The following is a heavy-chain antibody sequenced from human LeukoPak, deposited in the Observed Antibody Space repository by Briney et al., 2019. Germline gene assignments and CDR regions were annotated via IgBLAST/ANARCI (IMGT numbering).Heavy chain of an antibody. CDR1: GGSINSGGYY. V-gene: IGHV4-31*03. CDR2: MYYSGST. Sequence: SETLSPTCTVSGGSINSGGYYWSWIRQHPGKGLEWIGYMYYSGSTYYNPSLKSRVTISVDTSKNQFSLRLSSVTAADTAVYYCARWVAAADRRWFDPWGQGTLVTVSS. J-gene: IGHJ5*02. D-gene: IGHD6-13*01. CDR3: ARWVAAADRRWFDP.